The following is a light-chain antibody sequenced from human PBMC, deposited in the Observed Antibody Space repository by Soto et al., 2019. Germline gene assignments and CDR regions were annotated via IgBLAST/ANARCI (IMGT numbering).Light chain of an antibody. J-gene: IGKJ1*01. Sequence: DIHMTQSPSSLSASVGYIFTITCRASQSIRSYLNWYQKKKGKAPKLLIYAASSLQSGVPSRLSGSGYGTDLTLTISSMQTEDFETYYCQQSYSNPPTFGQGTKVDIK. CDR1: QSIRSY. V-gene: IGKV1-39*01. CDR2: AAS. CDR3: QQSYSNPPT.